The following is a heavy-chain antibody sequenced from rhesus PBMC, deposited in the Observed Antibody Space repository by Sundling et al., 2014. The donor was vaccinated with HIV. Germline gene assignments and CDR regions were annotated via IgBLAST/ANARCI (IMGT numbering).Heavy chain of an antibody. CDR3: ARVPNPWSKGYFDL. Sequence: QLQLQESGPGLVKPSETLSLTCAVSGGSITSNDWSWIRQPPGKGLEWIGRIAGAYGGTDYNPSLKSRVTILTDTSQNQFSLRLNSVTAADTARYFCARVPNPWSKGYFDLWGQGVLVTVSS. D-gene: IGHD3-28*01. CDR1: GGSITSND. V-gene: IGHV4-173*01. J-gene: IGHJ4*01. CDR2: IAGAYGGT.